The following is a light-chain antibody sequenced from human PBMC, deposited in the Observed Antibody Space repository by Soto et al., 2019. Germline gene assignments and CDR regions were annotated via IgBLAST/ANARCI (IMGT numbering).Light chain of an antibody. CDR1: QSVSNNY. CDR3: QQYGSSGT. Sequence: EIVLTRSPGTLSLSAGERATLSCRASQSVSNNYLAWYQQKPGQAPRLLIYGASNRATGIPDRFSGSGSGTDFTLTISRLEPEDFAVYYCQQYGSSGTFGQGTKVDIK. V-gene: IGKV3-20*01. J-gene: IGKJ1*01. CDR2: GAS.